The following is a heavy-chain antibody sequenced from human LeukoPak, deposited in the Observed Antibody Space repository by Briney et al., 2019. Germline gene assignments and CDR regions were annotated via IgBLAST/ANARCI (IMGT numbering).Heavy chain of an antibody. V-gene: IGHV4-39*01. D-gene: IGHD5-12*01. J-gene: IGHJ4*02. CDR1: GDSISSGNYY. CDR3: ARGGGRQWLRPFDY. CDR2: LYYSGTT. Sequence: PSETLSLTCSVSGDSISSGNYYWGWIRQPPGKGLEWIGNLYYSGTTYYNPSFKSRVTISVDTSKNQFSLKLSSVTAADTAVYYCARGGGRQWLRPFDYWGQGTLVTVSS.